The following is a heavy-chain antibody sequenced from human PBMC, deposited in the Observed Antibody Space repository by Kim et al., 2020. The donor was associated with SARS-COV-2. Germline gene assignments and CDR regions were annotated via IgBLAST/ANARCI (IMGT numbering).Heavy chain of an antibody. D-gene: IGHD4-17*01. Sequence: VGSLRLSCAASGFTFSNYGMHWVRQAPGKGLEWVAVIWYDGSNKYYADSVKGRFTISRDNSKNTLYLQMNSLRAEDTAVYYCAKAPADGDYYYWGQGTLVTVSS. CDR2: IWYDGSNK. V-gene: IGHV3-33*06. J-gene: IGHJ4*02. CDR3: AKAPADGDYYY. CDR1: GFTFSNYG.